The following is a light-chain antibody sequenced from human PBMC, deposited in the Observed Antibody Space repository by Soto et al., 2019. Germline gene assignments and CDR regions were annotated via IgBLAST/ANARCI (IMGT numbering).Light chain of an antibody. CDR3: AAWDDSLNGLV. CDR1: SSNIGSNT. V-gene: IGLV1-44*01. CDR2: NNN. Sequence: QSVLTQPPSASGTPGQRVTISCSGSSSNIGSNTVNWYQQLPGTAPKLRIYNNNQRPSGVPDRVSGSKSGTSASLAISGLQSEDEADYYCAAWDDSLNGLVFGTGTKLTVL. J-gene: IGLJ1*01.